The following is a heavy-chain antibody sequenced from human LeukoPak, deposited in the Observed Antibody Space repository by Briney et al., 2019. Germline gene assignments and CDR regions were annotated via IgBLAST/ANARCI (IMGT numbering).Heavy chain of an antibody. V-gene: IGHV4-59*08. CDR2: IYYSGST. Sequence: PSETLSLTCTVSGGSISSYYWSWIRQPPGKGLEWIGYIYYSGSTNYNPSLKSRVTISVDTSKNQFSLKLSSVTAADTAVYYCARSGSGWYDLDYWGQGTLVTVSS. J-gene: IGHJ4*02. CDR3: ARSGSGWYDLDY. D-gene: IGHD6-19*01. CDR1: GGSISSYY.